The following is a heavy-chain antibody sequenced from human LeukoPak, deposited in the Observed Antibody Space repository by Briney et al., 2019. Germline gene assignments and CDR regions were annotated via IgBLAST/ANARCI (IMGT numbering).Heavy chain of an antibody. CDR1: GGTFSSYT. CDR3: AREEHSSGWYLDY. J-gene: IGHJ4*02. V-gene: IGHV1-69*04. Sequence: GASVKVSCKASGGTFSSYTISWVRQAPGQGLEWMGRIIPILGIANYAQKFQGRVTITADKSTSTAYMELSSLRSEDTAVYYCAREEHSSGWYLDYWGQGTLVTVSS. D-gene: IGHD6-19*01. CDR2: IIPILGIA.